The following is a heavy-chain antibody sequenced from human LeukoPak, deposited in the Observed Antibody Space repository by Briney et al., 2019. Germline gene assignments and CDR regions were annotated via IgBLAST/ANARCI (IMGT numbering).Heavy chain of an antibody. CDR2: IYHSGST. CDR3: ARDYPGELFDY. Sequence: PSETLSLTCTVSGGSISSGGYYWSWIRQPPGKGLEWIGYIYHSGSTYYNPSLKSRVTISVDRSKNQFSLKLSSVTAADTAVYYCARDYPGELFDYWGQGTLVTVSS. V-gene: IGHV4-30-2*01. J-gene: IGHJ4*02. CDR1: GGSISSGGYY. D-gene: IGHD3-10*01.